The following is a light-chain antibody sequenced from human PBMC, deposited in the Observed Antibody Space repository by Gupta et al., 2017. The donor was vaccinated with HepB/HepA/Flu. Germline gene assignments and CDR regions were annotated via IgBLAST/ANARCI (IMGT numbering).Light chain of an antibody. CDR1: GSNIGSND. V-gene: IGLV1-44*01. Sequence: QSAVTPPPSASVPPGQRVTIPCSGGGSNIGSNDLSWYQHPPGPAPNLLIHNNNQRPSGVPDRFSGSKSGSSASVTISGLQAEDEADYYCTVWDDSRNGWVFGGGTKLTVL. CDR3: TVWDDSRNGWV. CDR2: NNN. J-gene: IGLJ3*02.